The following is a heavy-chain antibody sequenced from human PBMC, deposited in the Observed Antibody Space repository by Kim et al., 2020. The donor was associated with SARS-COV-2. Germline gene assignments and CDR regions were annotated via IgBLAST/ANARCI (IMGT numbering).Heavy chain of an antibody. J-gene: IGHJ3*02. CDR1: GFTFSSFA. D-gene: IGHD2-15*01. V-gene: IGHV3-23*01. CDR3: AEDFYWDSSGAGAFDM. Sequence: GGSLRLSCAASGFTFSSFAMNWVRQAPGKVLEWVSGISVSGGSTYYADSVKARFTFSRDNAKNTLYLQMNSLRAEDTSVYSCAEDFYWDSSGAGAFDMWGQGTMV. CDR2: ISVSGGST.